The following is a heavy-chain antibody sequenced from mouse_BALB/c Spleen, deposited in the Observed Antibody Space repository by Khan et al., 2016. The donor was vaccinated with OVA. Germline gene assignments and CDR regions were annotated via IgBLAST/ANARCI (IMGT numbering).Heavy chain of an antibody. J-gene: IGHJ4*01. CDR2: IRSDGST. V-gene: IGHV2-6-1*01. Sequence: VQLQESGPGLVAPSQSLSITCTISGFSLTNYGVHWVRQPPGKGLEWLVVIRSDGSTTYNSALKSRLTISKYDTKSQVFLKMNSHQTDDTAVYFCARQPYYHYNIMDYWGQGTSVTASS. CDR1: GFSLTNYG. CDR3: ARQPYYHYNIMDY. D-gene: IGHD2-10*01.